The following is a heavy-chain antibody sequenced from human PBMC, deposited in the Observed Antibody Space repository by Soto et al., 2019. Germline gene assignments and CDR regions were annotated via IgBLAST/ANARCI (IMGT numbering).Heavy chain of an antibody. Sequence: QVQLQQWGAGLSKPSETLSLTCAVYGGSFSGYYWSWIRQPPGKGLEWIGEIDHSGGTNYNPSLKIRVTLSVDTSKNQFSLKLSSVTAADTAVYYCARGRLGGAANWGQGTLVTVSS. J-gene: IGHJ4*02. CDR3: ARGRLGGAAN. V-gene: IGHV4-34*01. D-gene: IGHD3-16*01. CDR1: GGSFSGYY. CDR2: IDHSGGT.